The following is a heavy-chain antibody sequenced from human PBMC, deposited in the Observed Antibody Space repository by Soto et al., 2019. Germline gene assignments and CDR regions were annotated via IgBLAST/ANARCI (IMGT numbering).Heavy chain of an antibody. V-gene: IGHV4-4*02. CDR2: MFHSGST. CDR1: GASISDSHW. CDR3: AKNNYYAIAA. J-gene: IGHJ6*02. Sequence: QVQLQESGPGLVKPSGTLSLTCVVSGASISDSHWWTWVRQPPGKGLEWMGEMFHSGSTNYNPTLKSRVTISIDKTRDQFSLNLNSVTAAATAVYYCAKNNYYAIAAWGQGTTVTVSS.